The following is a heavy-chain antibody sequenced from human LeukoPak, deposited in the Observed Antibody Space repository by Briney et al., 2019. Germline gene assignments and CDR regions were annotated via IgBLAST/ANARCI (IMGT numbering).Heavy chain of an antibody. Sequence: SETLSLTCTVSGGSISSGSYYWSWIRQPAGKGLEWIGGIYTSGSTNYNPSLKSRVTISVDTSKNQFSLKLSSVTAADTAVYYCARGGSSNYVYYYMDVWGKGTTVTVSS. D-gene: IGHD4-11*01. CDR2: IYTSGST. V-gene: IGHV4-61*02. CDR1: GGSISSGSYY. CDR3: ARGGSSNYVYYYMDV. J-gene: IGHJ6*03.